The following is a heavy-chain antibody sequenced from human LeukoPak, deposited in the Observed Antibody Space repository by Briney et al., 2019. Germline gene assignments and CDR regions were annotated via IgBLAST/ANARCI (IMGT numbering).Heavy chain of an antibody. D-gene: IGHD3-10*01. J-gene: IGHJ4*02. Sequence: GGSLRLSCAASGFTFSSYGMHWVRQAPGKGLEGVAVISYDGSNKYYADSVKGRFTISRDNAKNSLYLQMNSLRAEDTAVYYCAREGGFGELSGYWGQGTLVTVSS. CDR3: AREGGFGELSGY. V-gene: IGHV3-30*03. CDR1: GFTFSSYG. CDR2: ISYDGSNK.